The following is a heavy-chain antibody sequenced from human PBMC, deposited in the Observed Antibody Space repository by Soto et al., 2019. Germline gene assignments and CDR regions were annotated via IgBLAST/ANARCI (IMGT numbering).Heavy chain of an antibody. J-gene: IGHJ6*02. V-gene: IGHV1-8*01. Sequence: GASVKVSCKASGYTFTSYDINWVRQATGQGLEWMGWMNANNGNTGYAQKFQGRVTMTTDTSTSTAYMELRSLRSDDTAVYYCARDDQQLVAYYYYGMDVWGQGTTVTVSS. D-gene: IGHD6-6*01. CDR3: ARDDQQLVAYYYYGMDV. CDR2: MNANNGNT. CDR1: GYTFTSYD.